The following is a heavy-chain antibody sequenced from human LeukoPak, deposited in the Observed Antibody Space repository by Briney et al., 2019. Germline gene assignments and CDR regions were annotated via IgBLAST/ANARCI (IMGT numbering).Heavy chain of an antibody. CDR3: AKRPVYCSSTSCYFDY. CDR2: IIGGGGST. V-gene: IGHV3-23*01. CDR1: GFSFSSHG. J-gene: IGHJ4*02. D-gene: IGHD2-2*01. Sequence: GGSLRLSCAASGFSFSSHGMSWVRQAPGKGLEWVSGIIGGGGSTYYADSVKGRFTISRDNSKNTLYLQMNSLRAEDTAVYYCAKRPVYCSSTSCYFDYWGQGTLVNVSS.